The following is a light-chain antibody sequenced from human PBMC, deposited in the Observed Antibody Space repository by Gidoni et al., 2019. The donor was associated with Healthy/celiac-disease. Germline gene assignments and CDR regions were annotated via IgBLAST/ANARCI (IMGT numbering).Light chain of an antibody. CDR3: QQSYSTPRT. V-gene: IGKV1-39*01. J-gene: IGKJ1*01. CDR1: QSISSY. CDR2: AAS. Sequence: DLQMTQSPSSLSASVGDRVTITCRASQSISSYLNWYQQKPGKAPKLLIYAASSLQSGVPSRFSGSGSGKDFTLKISSMQTEDVATYDCQQSYSTPRTFGQGTKVEIK.